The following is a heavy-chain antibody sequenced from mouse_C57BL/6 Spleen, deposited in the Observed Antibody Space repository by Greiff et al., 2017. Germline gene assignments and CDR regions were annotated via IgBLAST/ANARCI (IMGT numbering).Heavy chain of an antibody. Sequence: QVQLQQPGAELVKPGASVKLSCKASGYTFTSYWMQWVKQRPGQGLEWIGEIDPSDSYNNYNQKFKGKATLTVDTSSSTAYMQLSSLTSEDSAVYYSAGGGRTWFAYWGQGTLVTVSA. D-gene: IGHD1-1*02. V-gene: IGHV1-50*01. CDR2: IDPSDSYN. CDR3: AGGGRTWFAY. CDR1: GYTFTSYW. J-gene: IGHJ3*01.